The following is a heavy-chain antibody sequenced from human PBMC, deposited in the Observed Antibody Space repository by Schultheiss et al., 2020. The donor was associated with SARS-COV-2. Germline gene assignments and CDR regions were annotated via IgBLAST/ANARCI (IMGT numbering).Heavy chain of an antibody. Sequence: GESLKISCAASGFTFSSYGMHWVRQAPGKGLEWVAVIWYDGSNKYYADSVKGRFTISRDNSKNTLYLQMNSLKTEDTAVYYCTTDPFDYGDYTWPDYWGQGTLVTVSS. CDR1: GFTFSSYG. CDR2: IWYDGSNK. J-gene: IGHJ4*02. D-gene: IGHD4-17*01. V-gene: IGHV3-33*01. CDR3: TTDPFDYGDYTWPDY.